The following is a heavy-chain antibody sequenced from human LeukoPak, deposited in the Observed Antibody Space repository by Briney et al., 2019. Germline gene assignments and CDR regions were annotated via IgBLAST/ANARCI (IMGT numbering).Heavy chain of an antibody. D-gene: IGHD3-16*01. V-gene: IGHV3-23*01. J-gene: IGHJ4*02. CDR3: AREWQSGGGELPHFFDY. CDR1: GFTFSSYG. Sequence: GESLKISCAVPGFTFSSYGMSWVRQAPGKGPEWVSGISGSGASTFYADSVKGRFTISRDNSKNTLYLQMNSLRGEGTAVYYCAREWQSGGGELPHFFDYWGQGTLVTVSS. CDR2: ISGSGAST.